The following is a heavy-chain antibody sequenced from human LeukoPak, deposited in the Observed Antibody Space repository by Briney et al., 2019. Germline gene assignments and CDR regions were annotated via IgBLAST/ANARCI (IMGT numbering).Heavy chain of an antibody. Sequence: PSGTLSLTCAVSGGSISSSNWWSWVRQPPGKGLEWIGEIYHSGSTNYNPSLKSRVTISVDKSKNRFSLKLSSVTAADTAVYYCARGLQQLVQDYYYYYGMDVWGKGTTVTVSS. CDR3: ARGLQQLVQDYYYYYGMDV. CDR1: GGSISSSNW. D-gene: IGHD6-13*01. J-gene: IGHJ6*04. CDR2: IYHSGST. V-gene: IGHV4-4*02.